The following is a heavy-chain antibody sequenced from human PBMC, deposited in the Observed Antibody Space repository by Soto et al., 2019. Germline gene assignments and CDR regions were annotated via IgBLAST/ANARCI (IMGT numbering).Heavy chain of an antibody. CDR1: GFTFSSYG. D-gene: IGHD6-13*01. Sequence: PGGSLRLSCAASGFTFSSYGMHWVRQAPGKGLEWVAVISYDGSNKYYADSVKGRFTISRDNSKNTLYLQMNSLRAEDTAVYYCAKDQGSSFFASSWYGWTNWFDPWGQGTLVTVSS. CDR3: AKDQGSSFFASSWYGWTNWFDP. J-gene: IGHJ5*02. CDR2: ISYDGSNK. V-gene: IGHV3-30*18.